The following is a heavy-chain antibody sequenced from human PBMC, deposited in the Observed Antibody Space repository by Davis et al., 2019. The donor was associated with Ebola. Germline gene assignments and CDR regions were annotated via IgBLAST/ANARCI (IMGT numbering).Heavy chain of an antibody. Sequence: PSETLSPTCPVYGGSFSGYHWTWIRQSPGKGLEWIGDINHSGTTNYNPSLKSRVTISVDTSKNHFSLSLSSLPAPDTAVSYCARGLDDTSGYYSSGYWGQGTLVTVSS. J-gene: IGHJ4*02. CDR1: GGSFSGYH. CDR3: ARGLDDTSGYYSSGY. V-gene: IGHV4-34*01. CDR2: INHSGTT. D-gene: IGHD3-22*01.